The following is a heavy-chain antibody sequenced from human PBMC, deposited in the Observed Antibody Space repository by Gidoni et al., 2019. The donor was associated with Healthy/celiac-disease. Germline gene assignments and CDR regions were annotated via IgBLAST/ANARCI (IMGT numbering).Heavy chain of an antibody. CDR2: ITHSGST. Sequence: QVQLQKWGSGLLKHSETMSLTCAVSGGSFSGYYWSWLRQPPGKGLEWIGEITHSGSTNYNPSLKSRVTIAVNTSKSQFSLKLSSVTASVTAVYYCARVLWFGGHWDYWGQGTLVTVSS. J-gene: IGHJ4*02. CDR1: GGSFSGYY. CDR3: ARVLWFGGHWDY. D-gene: IGHD3-10*01. V-gene: IGHV4-34*01.